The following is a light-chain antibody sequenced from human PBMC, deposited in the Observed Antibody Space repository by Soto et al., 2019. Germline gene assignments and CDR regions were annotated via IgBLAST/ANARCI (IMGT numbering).Light chain of an antibody. CDR3: SSYTSSSTLHV. CDR1: SSDVGSYKY. V-gene: IGLV2-14*01. CDR2: EVS. Sequence: QSVLTQPASVSVSPGQSITISCTGTSSDVGSYKYVSWYQHHPGKAPKLMIYEVSNRPSGVSNRFSGSKSGSTASLTISGLQAEDEADYYCSSYTSSSTLHVFGTGTKVTVL. J-gene: IGLJ1*01.